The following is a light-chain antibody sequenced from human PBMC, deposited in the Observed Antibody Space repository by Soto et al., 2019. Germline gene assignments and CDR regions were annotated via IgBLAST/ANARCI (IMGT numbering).Light chain of an antibody. CDR2: DAS. CDR1: QSIYNW. J-gene: IGKJ2*01. Sequence: DIQMTQSPSTLSAFVGDRVTITCRASQSIYNWLAWYQQKPGKAPRLLISDASTLKSGFPSRFSGSGSGRDFTLTISSLQPNYFANYYCQGYKSSPMYTFGQGTKLEIK. V-gene: IGKV1-5*01. CDR3: QGYKSSPMYT.